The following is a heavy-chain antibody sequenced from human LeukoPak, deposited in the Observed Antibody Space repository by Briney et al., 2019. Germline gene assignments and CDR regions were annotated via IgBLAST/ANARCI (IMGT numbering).Heavy chain of an antibody. V-gene: IGHV4-4*02. CDR2: IYHSGST. Sequence: SETLSLTCAVSGGSISSSTWWSWVRQPPGKGLEWIGEIYHSGSTNYNPSLKSRVTISVDTSKNQFSLKLSSVTAADTAVYYCARVDYGSGSYRFDPWGQGTLVTVSS. D-gene: IGHD3-10*01. CDR1: GGSISSSTW. CDR3: ARVDYGSGSYRFDP. J-gene: IGHJ5*02.